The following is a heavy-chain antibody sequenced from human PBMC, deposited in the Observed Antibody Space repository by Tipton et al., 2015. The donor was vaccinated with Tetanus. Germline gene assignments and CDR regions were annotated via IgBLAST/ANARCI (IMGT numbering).Heavy chain of an antibody. V-gene: IGHV4-39*01. J-gene: IGHJ6*02. CDR1: GFTFSSYW. CDR3: ATISQGISGYWNQGYYGMDV. D-gene: IGHD3-22*01. CDR2: VYYSGST. Sequence: LRLSCAASGFTFSSYWMHWVRQPPGKGLEWIGSVYYSGSTYYNPSLKSRVTISVDTSKNQFSLKLSSVTAADTAVYYCATISQGISGYWNQGYYGMDVWGQGTTITVSS.